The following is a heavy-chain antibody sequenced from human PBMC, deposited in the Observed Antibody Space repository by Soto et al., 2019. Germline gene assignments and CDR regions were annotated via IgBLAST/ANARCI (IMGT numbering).Heavy chain of an antibody. CDR1: GFTFSSYA. J-gene: IGHJ4*02. CDR3: AHDHNSDLPDY. D-gene: IGHD4-4*01. V-gene: IGHV3-23*01. CDR2: ISGSGGDT. Sequence: PGGSLRLSCAASGFTFSSYAMSWVRQAPGKGLDWVSAISGSGGDTCYTDSVRGRFTISRDNSKNTLYLQMNSLRAEDTAVYYCAHDHNSDLPDYWGQGTLVTVSS.